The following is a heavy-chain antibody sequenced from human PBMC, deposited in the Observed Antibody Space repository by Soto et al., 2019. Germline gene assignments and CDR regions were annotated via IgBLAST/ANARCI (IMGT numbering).Heavy chain of an antibody. Sequence: QVQLVQSGAEVKKPGASVKVSCKASGYTFTSYGISWVRQAPGQGLEWRGWISAYNGNTNYAQKLQSRVTMTTDTSTSTAYMELMGLSADDTAVYYCARDGRGYYDAFDIWGQGKMVTVSS. CDR1: GYTFTSYG. CDR3: ARDGRGYYDAFDI. CDR2: ISAYNGNT. J-gene: IGHJ3*02. V-gene: IGHV1-18*04. D-gene: IGHD3-22*01.